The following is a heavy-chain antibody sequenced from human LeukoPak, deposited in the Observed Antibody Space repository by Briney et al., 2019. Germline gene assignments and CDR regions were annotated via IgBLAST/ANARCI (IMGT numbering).Heavy chain of an antibody. V-gene: IGHV5-51*01. CDR3: ARRVSVGFDP. J-gene: IGHJ5*02. Sequence: GESLKISCKGSGYSLTSYWIGRVRQIPGESLEWMGIIYPGDSDTRYSPSFQGQVTISADKSISTAYLQWSSLKASDTAMYYCARRVSVGFDPWGQGTLVTVSS. CDR2: IYPGDSDT. D-gene: IGHD6-19*01. CDR1: GYSLTSYW.